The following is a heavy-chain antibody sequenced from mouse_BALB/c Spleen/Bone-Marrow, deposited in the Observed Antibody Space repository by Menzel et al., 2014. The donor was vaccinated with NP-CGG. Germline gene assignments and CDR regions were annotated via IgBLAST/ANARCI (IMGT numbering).Heavy chain of an antibody. CDR1: GFDFSRYW. Sequence: EVKVEESGVGLVQPGGSLKLSCAASGFDFSRYWMTWVRQAPGKGLEWIGEINPDSSTINYTPSLKDKFIISRDNAKNTLYLQMSKVRSEDTALYYCAKNYYYGYVAYWGQGTLVTVSA. CDR2: INPDSSTI. D-gene: IGHD1-2*01. J-gene: IGHJ3*01. V-gene: IGHV4-1*02. CDR3: AKNYYYGYVAY.